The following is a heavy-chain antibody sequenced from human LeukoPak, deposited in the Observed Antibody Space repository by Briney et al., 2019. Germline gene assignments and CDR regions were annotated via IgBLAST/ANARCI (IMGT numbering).Heavy chain of an antibody. J-gene: IGHJ4*02. CDR1: GFTFSNAW. CDR2: IKTKSDGGTT. V-gene: IGHV3-15*01. CDR3: TTDRSMAVAGTSVNGVFDY. Sequence: GGSLRLSCAASGFTFSNAWVSWVRQAPGKGVEWVGRIKTKSDGGTTDYAVSGEGRFAISRDDSKNTLYLQMNSLKTEDTAVYYCTTDRSMAVAGTSVNGVFDYWGQGTLVTVSS. D-gene: IGHD6-19*01.